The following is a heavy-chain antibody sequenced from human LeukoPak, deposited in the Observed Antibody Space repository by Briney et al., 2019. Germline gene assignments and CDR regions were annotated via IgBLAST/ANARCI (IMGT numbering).Heavy chain of an antibody. CDR2: ISSGGTTI. V-gene: IGHV3-11*01. Sequence: GGSLRLSCAASGFTFSDYYMSWIRQAPGKGLEWVSYISSGGTTIYYADSVKGRFTISRDNAKNSLYLQMNSLRAEDTAVYYCAKGRLLGAPWGMDVWGQGTTVTVSS. CDR3: AKGRLLGAPWGMDV. CDR1: GFTFSDYY. J-gene: IGHJ6*02. D-gene: IGHD1-26*01.